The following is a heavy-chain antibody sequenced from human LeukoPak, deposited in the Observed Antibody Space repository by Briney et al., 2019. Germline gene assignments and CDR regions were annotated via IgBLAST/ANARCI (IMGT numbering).Heavy chain of an antibody. J-gene: IGHJ4*02. D-gene: IGHD6-19*01. CDR2: ISYDGSII. CDR3: ARDKGGGGWLFDC. Sequence: GGSLRLSCAASGISFSSHGMHWVRQAPGKGLEWVAFISYDGSIIYYADSVKGRFTISRDNSMNTLYLQMNSLRAEDTAVFYCARDKGGGGWLFDCWGQGTLVTVSS. V-gene: IGHV3-30*03. CDR1: GISFSSHG.